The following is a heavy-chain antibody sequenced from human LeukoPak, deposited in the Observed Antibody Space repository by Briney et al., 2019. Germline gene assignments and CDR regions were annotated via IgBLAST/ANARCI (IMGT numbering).Heavy chain of an antibody. J-gene: IGHJ4*02. D-gene: IGHD3-9*01. Sequence: ASVKVSCMVSGYTLTELSMHWVRQAPGKGLEWMGGFDPEDGETIYAQKFQGRVTMTEDTSTDTAYMELSSLRSEDTAVYYCATGYDILTGYRYWGQGTLVTVSS. CDR3: ATGYDILTGYRY. CDR2: FDPEDGET. V-gene: IGHV1-24*01. CDR1: GYTLTELS.